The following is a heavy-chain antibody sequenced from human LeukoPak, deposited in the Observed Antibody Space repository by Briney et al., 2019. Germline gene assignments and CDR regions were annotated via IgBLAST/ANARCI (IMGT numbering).Heavy chain of an antibody. CDR2: INTNTGNP. D-gene: IGHD5-18*01. J-gene: IGHJ4*02. Sequence: GASVKVSCKASGYTFTSYAMNWVRQAPGQGLEWMGWINTNTGNPTYAQGFTGRFVFSLDTSVSTAYLQISSLKAEDTAVYYCARVVDTAMADGIDYWGQGTLVTVSS. CDR3: ARVVDTAMADGIDY. V-gene: IGHV7-4-1*02. CDR1: GYTFTSYA.